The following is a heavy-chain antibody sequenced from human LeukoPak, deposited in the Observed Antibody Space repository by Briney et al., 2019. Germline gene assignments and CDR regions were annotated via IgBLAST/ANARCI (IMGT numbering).Heavy chain of an antibody. CDR3: APVIGVYFDY. J-gene: IGHJ4*02. V-gene: IGHV1-3*04. CDR2: INTDNGNT. CDR1: GYTFIKHP. D-gene: IGHD3-10*01. Sequence: ASVKVSCKTSGYTFIKHPMHWVRQAPGQRLEWMGWINTDNGNTKYSERFQGRVAITRDTSASTAYMELNSLASEDTALYYCAPVIGVYFDYWGQGTLVTVSS.